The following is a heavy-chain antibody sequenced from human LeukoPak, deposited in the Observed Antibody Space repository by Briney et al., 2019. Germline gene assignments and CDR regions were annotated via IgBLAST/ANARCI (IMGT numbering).Heavy chain of an antibody. Sequence: GGSLRLSCAASGFTFSSYVMHWVRQAPGKGLEWVSSISSSSSYIYYADSVKGRFTISRDNAKNSLYLQMNSLRAEDTAVYYCARERKAGLDHWGQGTLVTVSS. J-gene: IGHJ4*02. D-gene: IGHD6-19*01. CDR3: ARERKAGLDH. V-gene: IGHV3-21*01. CDR1: GFTFSSYV. CDR2: ISSSSSYI.